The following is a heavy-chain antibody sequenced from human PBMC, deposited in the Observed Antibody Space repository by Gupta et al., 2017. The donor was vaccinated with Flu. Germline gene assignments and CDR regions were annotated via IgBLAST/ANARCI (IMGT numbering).Heavy chain of an antibody. CDR1: GGHFSSYA. V-gene: IGHV1-69*06. CDR3: ARDSQITGYSSGWYSVHAFDI. Sequence: QVQLVQSGAEVKKPGSSVKVSCKASGGHFSSYAISWVRPAPGQGLEWMGGIIPIFGTANYAQKFQGRVTITADKSTSTAYMELSSLRSEDTAVYYCARDSQITGYSSGWYSVHAFDIWGQGTMVTVSS. CDR2: IIPIFGTA. J-gene: IGHJ3*02. D-gene: IGHD6-19*01.